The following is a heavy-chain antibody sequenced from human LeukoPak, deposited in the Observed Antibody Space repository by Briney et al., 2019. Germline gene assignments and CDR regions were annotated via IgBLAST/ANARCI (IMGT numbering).Heavy chain of an antibody. V-gene: IGHV1-69*01. Sequence: SVKVSCKASGGTFSSYAISWVRQAPGQGLEWMGGVIPMFATANYAPKFQDRVTITADESTSTAYMELRSLRSEDTAVYHCARGLHGDYGYFDYWGQGTLVTVPS. CDR3: ARGLHGDYGYFDY. D-gene: IGHD4-17*01. CDR1: GGTFSSYA. CDR2: VIPMFATA. J-gene: IGHJ4*02.